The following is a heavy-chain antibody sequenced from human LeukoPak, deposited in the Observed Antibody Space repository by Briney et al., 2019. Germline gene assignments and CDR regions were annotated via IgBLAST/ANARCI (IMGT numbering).Heavy chain of an antibody. CDR3: ARGSGYSSSWSKYYFDY. V-gene: IGHV1-69*01. CDR1: GGTFSIYA. D-gene: IGHD6-13*01. CDR2: IIPVFGTA. Sequence: SVTVSCKASGGTFSIYAISWVRQAPGQGLEWMGGIIPVFGTANYAQKFQGRVTITADESTSTAYMELSSLRSEDTAVYYCARGSGYSSSWSKYYFDYWGQGTLVTVSS. J-gene: IGHJ4*02.